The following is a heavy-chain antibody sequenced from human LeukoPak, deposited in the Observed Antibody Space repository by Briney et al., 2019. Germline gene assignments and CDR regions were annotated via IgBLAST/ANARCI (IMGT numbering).Heavy chain of an antibody. J-gene: IGHJ6*03. CDR1: GFTFSSYW. D-gene: IGHD6-13*01. CDR2: INSDGSST. Sequence: GGSLRLSCAASGFTFSSYWMHWVRQAPGKGLVWVSRINSDGSSTRYADSVKGRFTISRDNTKNTLYLQMNSLRAEDTAVYYCARVRVGVYRYMDVWGKGTTVTISS. V-gene: IGHV3-74*01. CDR3: ARVRVGVYRYMDV.